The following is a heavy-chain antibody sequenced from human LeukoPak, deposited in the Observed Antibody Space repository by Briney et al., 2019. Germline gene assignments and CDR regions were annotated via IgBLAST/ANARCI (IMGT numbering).Heavy chain of an antibody. CDR1: GGSTSSSNYY. Sequence: PSQTLSLTCTVSGGSTSSSNYYWNWIRQPAGKGLEWIGRIYTSGNTNYSPSLKSRVTISLDTSKNQLSLKRSSVTAADTAVYYCARGGMTGGYSEDAFDIWGQGTMVTVSS. V-gene: IGHV4-61*02. CDR2: IYTSGNT. J-gene: IGHJ3*02. D-gene: IGHD5-12*01. CDR3: ARGGMTGGYSEDAFDI.